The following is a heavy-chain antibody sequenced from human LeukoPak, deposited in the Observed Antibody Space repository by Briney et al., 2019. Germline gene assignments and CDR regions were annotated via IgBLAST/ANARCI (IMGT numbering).Heavy chain of an antibody. CDR2: ISNTGGST. CDR1: GFAFSSYV. J-gene: IGHJ4*02. D-gene: IGHD3-16*01. Sequence: GGSLRLSCAASGFAFSSYVMTWVRQAPGKGLEWVSSISNTGGSTYYADSVKGRFTISRDNSKNTLYLQLNSLRAEDTAVYYCTRDTPFGGYWGQGTLVTVSS. CDR3: TRDTPFGGY. V-gene: IGHV3-23*01.